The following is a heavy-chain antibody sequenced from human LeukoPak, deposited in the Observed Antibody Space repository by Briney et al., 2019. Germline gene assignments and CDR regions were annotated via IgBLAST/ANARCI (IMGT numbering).Heavy chain of an antibody. V-gene: IGHV3-7*02. J-gene: IGHJ4*02. Sequence: GGSLRLSCVASGFTFSSSWMNWFRQAPGKGPEWVSSIKHDGSEKYCVDSVKGRFTISRDNAKNSLYLQMNSLRAEDTAVYYCASCLGLTRSFDNWGQGTLVAVTS. CDR2: IKHDGSEK. CDR1: GFTFSSSW. D-gene: IGHD1-26*01. CDR3: ASCLGLTRSFDN.